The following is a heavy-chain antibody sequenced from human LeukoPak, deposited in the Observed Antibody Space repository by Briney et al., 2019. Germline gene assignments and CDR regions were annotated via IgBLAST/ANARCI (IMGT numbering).Heavy chain of an antibody. CDR1: GFTVSSNY. D-gene: IGHD3-9*01. Sequence: GGSLRLSCAASGFTVSSNYMSWVRQAPGKGLEWVSVIYSGGSTYYADSVKGRFTISRDNSKNTLYLQMNSLRAEDTAVYYCAREDHDMGVDYWGQGTLVTVSS. CDR3: AREDHDMGVDY. V-gene: IGHV3-66*01. CDR2: IYSGGST. J-gene: IGHJ4*02.